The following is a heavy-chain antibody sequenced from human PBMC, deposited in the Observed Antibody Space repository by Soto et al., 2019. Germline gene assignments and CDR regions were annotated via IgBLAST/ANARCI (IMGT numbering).Heavy chain of an antibody. J-gene: IGHJ6*02. Sequence: SETLSLTCTVSGGSISSSGYYWGWIRQPPGKGLEWIGSIYYSGSTHYNPSLKSRVTISVDTSKNQFSLKLSSVTAADTAVYYCARHGATAISGMDVWGQGTTVTVSS. CDR2: IYYSGST. D-gene: IGHD2-21*02. V-gene: IGHV4-39*01. CDR3: ARHGATAISGMDV. CDR1: GGSISSSGYY.